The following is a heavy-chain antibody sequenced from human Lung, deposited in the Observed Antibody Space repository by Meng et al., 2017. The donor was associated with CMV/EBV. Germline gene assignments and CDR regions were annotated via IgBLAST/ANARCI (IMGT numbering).Heavy chain of an antibody. CDR3: AKLNGQMAAHY. CDR1: GYRFTNYW. D-gene: IGHD5-24*01. V-gene: IGHV5-51*01. CDR2: IYPGDSDT. Sequence: GSLKISXKASGYRFTNYWIGWVRQMPGKGLEWMGIIYPGDSDTRYSPSFQGQVTISADKSITTAYLQWSSLKASDTAMYYCAKLNGQMAAHYWGQGKRVNGSS. J-gene: IGHJ4*02.